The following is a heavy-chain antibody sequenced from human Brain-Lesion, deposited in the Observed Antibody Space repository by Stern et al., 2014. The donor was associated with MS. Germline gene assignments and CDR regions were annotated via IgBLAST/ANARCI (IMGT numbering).Heavy chain of an antibody. J-gene: IGHJ5*02. D-gene: IGHD2-15*01. V-gene: IGHV4-39*01. CDR1: GGSVSSTSYA. CDR2: IYYSGNT. Sequence: QVQLQESGPGLVKPSETLSLTCTVAGGSVSSTSYAWAWIRQPPGKGLEWIGTIYYSGNTSYSPSLKSRLTISLDTSKNQFSPPLRSVTAADTAVYYCAGEEDIRYCSGGSCTGNWFDPWGQGTLVTVSS. CDR3: AGEEDIRYCSGGSCTGNWFDP.